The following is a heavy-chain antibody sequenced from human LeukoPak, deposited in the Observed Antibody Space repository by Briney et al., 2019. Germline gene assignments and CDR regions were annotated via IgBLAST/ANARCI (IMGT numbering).Heavy chain of an antibody. CDR2: ISAYKGDT. J-gene: IGHJ4*02. Sequence: ASVKVSCKASGYTFTSYGINWVRQAPGQGLEWMGWISAYKGDTNYAQNLQGRVTMTTDTSTSTAYMELRSLRSDDTAVYYCARDFLTGLFDYWGQGTLVTVSS. CDR1: GYTFTSYG. V-gene: IGHV1-18*01. CDR3: ARDFLTGLFDY. D-gene: IGHD1-14*01.